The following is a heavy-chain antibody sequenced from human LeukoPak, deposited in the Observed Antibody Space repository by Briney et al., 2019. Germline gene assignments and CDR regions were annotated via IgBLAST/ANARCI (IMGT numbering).Heavy chain of an antibody. CDR1: GFTLSSYE. V-gene: IGHV3-23*01. CDR3: AKDSGKRTIPREIFDY. Sequence: GGSLRLSCIASGFTLSSYEMSWIRQAPGKGLEWVSSVDYSGGDTHYADSVMGRFTISRDNSKNTLYLQMSSLSADDTAVYYCAKDSGKRTIPREIFDYWGQGTLVTVSS. D-gene: IGHD3-3*01. CDR2: VDYSGGDT. J-gene: IGHJ4*02.